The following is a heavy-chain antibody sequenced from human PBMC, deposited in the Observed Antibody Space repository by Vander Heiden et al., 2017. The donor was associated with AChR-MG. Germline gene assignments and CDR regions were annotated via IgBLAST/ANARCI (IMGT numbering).Heavy chain of an antibody. Sequence: QLLESGGGFVPPGGSLRLSCSASGFTFNTYAMSCVRHAPATGLEWVSGSSGFGGSTYYADSVKGRFTISRDNSKNILYMQMNSLRAEDTAVYYCAKDRPTVTNVAIDIWGQGTMVTVSS. CDR3: AKDRPTVTNVAIDI. V-gene: IGHV3-23*01. D-gene: IGHD4-17*01. CDR2: SSGFGGST. CDR1: GFTFNTYA. J-gene: IGHJ3*02.